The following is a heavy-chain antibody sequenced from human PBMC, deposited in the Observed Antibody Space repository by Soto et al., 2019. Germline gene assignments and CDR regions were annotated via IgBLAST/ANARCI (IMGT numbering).Heavy chain of an antibody. Sequence: GGSLRLSCAASGFTFGSYAMSWVRQAPGKGLEWVSAISGSGGSTYYADSVKGWFTISRDNSKNTLYLQMNSLRAEDTAVYYCAKERYTAMATYYYYYGMDVWGQGTTVTVSS. V-gene: IGHV3-23*01. CDR1: GFTFGSYA. CDR3: AKERYTAMATYYYYYGMDV. J-gene: IGHJ6*02. D-gene: IGHD5-18*01. CDR2: ISGSGGST.